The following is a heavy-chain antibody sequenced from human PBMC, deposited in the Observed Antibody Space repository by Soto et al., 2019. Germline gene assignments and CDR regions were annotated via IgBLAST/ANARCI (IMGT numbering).Heavy chain of an antibody. D-gene: IGHD6-6*01. J-gene: IGHJ4*02. CDR2: ISYDGSNK. V-gene: IGHV3-30*18. CDR3: AKMIVGSSPTTFDY. Sequence: QVQLVESGGGVVQPGRSLRLSCAASGFTFSSYGMHWVRQAPGKGLEWVAVISYDGSNKYYADSVKGRFTISRDNSKNTLYLQMNSLRAEDTGVYYCAKMIVGSSPTTFDYWGQGTLVTVAS. CDR1: GFTFSSYG.